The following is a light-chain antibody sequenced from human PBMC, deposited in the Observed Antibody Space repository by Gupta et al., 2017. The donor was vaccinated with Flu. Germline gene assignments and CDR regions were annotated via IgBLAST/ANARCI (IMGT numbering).Light chain of an antibody. Sequence: SSVLTQPPSVSVAPGQTARITCGGDNIGRKSVHWYQQKAGQVPVLLVYDDSDRPSGIPERFSGSNSGTTATLTISRVEAGDGADYFCQVWDGSSDHPCMFGGGTKLTVL. CDR1: NIGRKS. V-gene: IGLV3-21*02. CDR2: DDS. CDR3: QVWDGSSDHPCM. J-gene: IGLJ3*02.